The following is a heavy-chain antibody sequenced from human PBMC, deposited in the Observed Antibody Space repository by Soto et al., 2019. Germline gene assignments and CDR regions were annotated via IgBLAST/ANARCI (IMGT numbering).Heavy chain of an antibody. CDR3: VKSDDSNGYYLDY. D-gene: IGHD3-22*01. Sequence: ASVKVSCKASGFTFTGSAVQWVRQAPGQRLEWIGWIVVGSGNTNYAQKFQERVTITRDTSTSTGYMELSSLRSEDTAVYYCVKSDDSNGYYLDYWGQGTLVTVSS. V-gene: IGHV1-58*01. CDR2: IVVGSGNT. J-gene: IGHJ4*02. CDR1: GFTFTGSA.